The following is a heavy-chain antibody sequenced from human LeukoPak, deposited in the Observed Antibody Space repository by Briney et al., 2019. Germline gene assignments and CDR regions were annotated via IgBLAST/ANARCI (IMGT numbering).Heavy chain of an antibody. CDR1: GGSISSGGYS. CDR2: IYHSGST. CDR3: ARAVICSSTSCYEAKRGSDGYFDY. V-gene: IGHV4-30-2*01. Sequence: PSETLSLTCAVSGGSISSGGYSWSWIRQPPGQGLEWIGYIYHSGSTYYNPSLKSRVTISVDRSKNQFSLKLSSVTAADTAVYYCARAVICSSTSCYEAKRGSDGYFDYWGQGTLVTVSS. D-gene: IGHD2-2*01. J-gene: IGHJ4*02.